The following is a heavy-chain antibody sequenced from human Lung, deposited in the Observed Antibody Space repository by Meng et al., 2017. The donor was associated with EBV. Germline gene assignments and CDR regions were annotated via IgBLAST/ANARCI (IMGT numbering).Heavy chain of an antibody. CDR2: IYYSGST. V-gene: IGHV4-31*01. CDR1: GGSISSGGYY. J-gene: IGHJ5*02. Sequence: QVQLQASGPGLVKPSQTLSLTCTVSGGSISSGGYYWSWIRQHPGKGLEWIGYIYYSGSTYYNPSLKSLVTISVDTSKNQSSLKLSSVTAADTAVYYCARVVAGRYNWFDPWGQGTLVTVPS. CDR3: ARVVAGRYNWFDP. D-gene: IGHD6-6*01.